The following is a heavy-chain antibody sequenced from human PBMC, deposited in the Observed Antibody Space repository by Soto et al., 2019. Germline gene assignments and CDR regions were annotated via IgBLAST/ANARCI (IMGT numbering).Heavy chain of an antibody. Sequence: PGGSLRLSCAASGFTFSSYSMNWVRQAPGKGLEWVSSISSSSSYIYYADSVKGRFTISRDNAKNSLYLQMNSLRAEDTAVYYCARDNVVVAAIFDYWGQGTLVTVSS. J-gene: IGHJ4*02. CDR1: GFTFSSYS. CDR2: ISSSSSYI. CDR3: ARDNVVVAAIFDY. V-gene: IGHV3-21*01. D-gene: IGHD2-15*01.